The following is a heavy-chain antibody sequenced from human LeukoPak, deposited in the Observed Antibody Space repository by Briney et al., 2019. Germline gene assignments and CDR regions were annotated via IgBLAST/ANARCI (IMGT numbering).Heavy chain of an antibody. Sequence: GASVKVSCKASGYTFTSYDINWVRQATGQGLEWMGRIIPMFGRTNYAENFQDRVTFTADESTTTAYMELSGLRSEDTAIYYCAREEKWVTPFLDRWGQGTLVTVSS. J-gene: IGHJ5*02. CDR2: IIPMFGRT. V-gene: IGHV1-69*13. CDR1: GYTFTSYD. CDR3: AREEKWVTPFLDR. D-gene: IGHD2-21*02.